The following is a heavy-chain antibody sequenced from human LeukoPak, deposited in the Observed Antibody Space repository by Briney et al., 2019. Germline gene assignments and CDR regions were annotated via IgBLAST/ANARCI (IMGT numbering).Heavy chain of an antibody. V-gene: IGHV3-23*01. CDR2: ISGGGVST. CDR1: GFTFGSYA. CDR3: AAWVVVTTTGWFDP. D-gene: IGHD3-22*01. Sequence: GGSLRLSCAASGFTFGSYAMSWVRQAPGKGLEWVSGISGGGVSTHYAESVKGRFTISRDNSKNTLYLQMNSLRPEDMAMYYCAAWVVVTTTGWFDPWGQGTLVTVSS. J-gene: IGHJ5*02.